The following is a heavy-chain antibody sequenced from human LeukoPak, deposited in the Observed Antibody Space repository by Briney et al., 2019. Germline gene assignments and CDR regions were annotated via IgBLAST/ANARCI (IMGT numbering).Heavy chain of an antibody. J-gene: IGHJ6*02. CDR2: ISYDGSNK. CDR3: ARCSGGSCYNTNYYGMDV. V-gene: IGHV3-30*03. Sequence: GGSLRLSCAASGFTFSSYGMHWVRQAPGKGLEWVAVISYDGSNKYYADSVKGRFTISRDNSKNTLYLQMNSLRAEDTAVYYCARCSGGSCYNTNYYGMDVWGQGTTIIVSS. D-gene: IGHD2-15*01. CDR1: GFTFSSYG.